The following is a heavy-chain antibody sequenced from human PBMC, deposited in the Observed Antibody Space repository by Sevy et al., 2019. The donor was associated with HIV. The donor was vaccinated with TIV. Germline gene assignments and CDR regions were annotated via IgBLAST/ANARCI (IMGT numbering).Heavy chain of an antibody. CDR2: ITTSGGTI. D-gene: IGHD3-16*01. J-gene: IGHJ3*02. CDR1: GFSFSNYA. CDR3: ARDKMGGSFDI. Sequence: GGSLRLSCAASGFSFSNYAMSWVRQAPGKGLEWVSFITTSGGTIYYADSVKGRFTVSRDSAENSLYLQMNSLRVEDTAVYYCARDKMGGSFDIWGQGTMVTVSS. V-gene: IGHV3-48*01.